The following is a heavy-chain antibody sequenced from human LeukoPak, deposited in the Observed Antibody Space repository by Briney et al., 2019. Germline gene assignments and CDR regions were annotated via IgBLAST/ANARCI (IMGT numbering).Heavy chain of an antibody. J-gene: IGHJ3*02. V-gene: IGHV3-23*01. CDR2: ISGSGGST. CDR3: ARDPNGDYIGTFDM. Sequence: PGGSLRLSCAASEFTFSSYGMGWVRQAPGKGLGWVSSISGSGGSTQYADSVQGRFAISRDNSKNTLYLQMNSLRAEDAAVYFCARDPNGDYIGTFDMWGRGTMVSVSS. D-gene: IGHD4-17*01. CDR1: EFTFSSYG.